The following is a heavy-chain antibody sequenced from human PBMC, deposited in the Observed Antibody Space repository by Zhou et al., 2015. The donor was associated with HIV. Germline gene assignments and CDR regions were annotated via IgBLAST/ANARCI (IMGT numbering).Heavy chain of an antibody. CDR3: ARDVPRGYDAGPARGYYGMDV. CDR1: GGTFSSYA. Sequence: QVQLVQSGAEVKKPGSSVKVSCKASGGTFSSYAISWVRQAPGQGLEWMGGIIPIFGTANYAQKFQGRVTITADESTSTAYMELSSLRSEDTAVYYCARDVPRGYDAGPARGYYGMDVVGPRGPTVTRLL. J-gene: IGHJ6*02. V-gene: IGHV1-69*01. CDR2: IIPIFGTA. D-gene: IGHD5-12*01.